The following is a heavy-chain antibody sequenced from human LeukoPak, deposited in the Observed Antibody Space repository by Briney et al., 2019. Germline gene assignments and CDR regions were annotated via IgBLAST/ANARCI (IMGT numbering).Heavy chain of an antibody. Sequence: GGSLRLSCAASRFTFSSYAMSWVRQAPGKGLEWVSAISGSGGSTYYADSVKGRFTISRDNSKNMLYLQMNSLRAEDTAVYYCAKDRIRGSGWYEADYWGQGTLVTVSS. J-gene: IGHJ4*02. D-gene: IGHD6-19*01. CDR2: ISGSGGST. CDR3: AKDRIRGSGWYEADY. CDR1: RFTFSSYA. V-gene: IGHV3-23*01.